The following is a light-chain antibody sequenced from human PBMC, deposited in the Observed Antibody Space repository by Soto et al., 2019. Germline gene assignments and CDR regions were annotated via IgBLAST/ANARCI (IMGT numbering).Light chain of an antibody. CDR3: QQRSNWPQVT. CDR2: DAS. J-gene: IGKJ4*01. V-gene: IGKV3-11*01. CDR1: QSVSSY. Sequence: EIVLTQSPATLSLSPGERATLSCMASQSVSSYLAWYQQKPGQAPRLHIYDASNRATGIPARFSGSGSGTDFTLTISSLEPEDFAVYYCQQRSNWPQVTFGGGTKVEIK.